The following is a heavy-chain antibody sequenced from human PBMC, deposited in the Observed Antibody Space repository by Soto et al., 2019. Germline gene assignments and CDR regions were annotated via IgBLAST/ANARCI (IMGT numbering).Heavy chain of an antibody. V-gene: IGHV3-7*03. CDR1: GFAFSNYW. Sequence: EVQLVGSGGGLVQPGGSLRLSCAASGFAFSNYWMNWVRQAPGKGLEWVANINEHGSETHYVDSATGRLTVSSDNAKNSLSLQMNGLRAEDTAVYYCLSFWTDSWGQGSLVTVSS. CDR3: LSFWTDS. D-gene: IGHD1-1*01. J-gene: IGHJ4*02. CDR2: INEHGSET.